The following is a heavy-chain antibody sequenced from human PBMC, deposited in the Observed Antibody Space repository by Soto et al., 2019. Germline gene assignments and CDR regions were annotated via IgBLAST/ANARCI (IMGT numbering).Heavy chain of an antibody. V-gene: IGHV1-58*01. CDR3: ARGCRWGGHYYFDY. CDR2: IVVGSGNT. Sequence: SVKVSCKASGFTFADSAVQWVRQARGQRLEWIGWIVVGSGNTEYAQNFQERVTITRDMSTNTAYMELNSLRADDTAVYYCARGCRWGGHYYFDYWGQGTLVTVSS. J-gene: IGHJ4*02. CDR1: GFTFADSA. D-gene: IGHD3-16*01.